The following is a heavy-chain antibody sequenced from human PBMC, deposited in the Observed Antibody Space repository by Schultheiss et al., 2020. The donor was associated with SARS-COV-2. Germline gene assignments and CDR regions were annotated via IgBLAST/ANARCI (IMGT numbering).Heavy chain of an antibody. Sequence: SETLSLTCAVYGGSFSGYYWSWIRQPPGKGLEWIGYIYYSGSTNYNPSLKSRVTISVDTSKNQFSLKLSSVTAADTAVYYCARGDPVTPLRLFDYWGQGTLVTVSS. CDR3: ARGDPVTPLRLFDY. CDR2: IYYSGST. CDR1: GGSFSGYY. V-gene: IGHV4-59*01. J-gene: IGHJ4*02. D-gene: IGHD4-11*01.